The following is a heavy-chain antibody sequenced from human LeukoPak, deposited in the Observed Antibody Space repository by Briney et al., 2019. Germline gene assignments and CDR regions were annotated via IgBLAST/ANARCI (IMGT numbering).Heavy chain of an antibody. D-gene: IGHD3-9*01. CDR2: IYYSGST. J-gene: IGHJ4*02. V-gene: IGHV4-39*01. CDR3: ARHDWLGLSNDY. CDR1: GGSISSSSYY. Sequence: SETLSLTWTVSGGSISSSSYYWGWIRQPPGKGLEWIGSIYYSGSTYYNPSLKSRVTISVDTSKNQFSLKLSSVTAADTAVYYCARHDWLGLSNDYWGQGTLVTVSS.